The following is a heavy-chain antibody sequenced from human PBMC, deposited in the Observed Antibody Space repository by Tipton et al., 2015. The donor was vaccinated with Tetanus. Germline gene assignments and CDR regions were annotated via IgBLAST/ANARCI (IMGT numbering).Heavy chain of an antibody. CDR3: ARDRGDYIFYGMDV. Sequence: QLVQSGAEMKKPGASVKVSCTASGYTFTNYYIYWVRQAPGQGLEWMGWIDPNSGGTVYAQKFQGRVTMTSDTSISTAYMELRSLRSDDTAVYYCARDRGDYIFYGMDVWGPGTTVTFS. D-gene: IGHD3-22*01. CDR2: IDPNSGGT. V-gene: IGHV1-2*02. CDR1: GYTFTNYY. J-gene: IGHJ6*02.